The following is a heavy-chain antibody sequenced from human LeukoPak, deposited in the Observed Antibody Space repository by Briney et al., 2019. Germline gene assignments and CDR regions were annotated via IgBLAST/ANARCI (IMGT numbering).Heavy chain of an antibody. J-gene: IGHJ6*03. V-gene: IGHV1-69*05. Sequence: EASVKVSCKASGGTFSSYAISWVRQAPGQGLEWMGGIIPIFGTANYAQKFQGRVTITTDESTSTAYMELSSLRTEDTAVYYCARSLPYYYYYYMDVWGKGTTVTVSS. CDR2: IIPIFGTA. CDR3: ARSLPYYYYYYMDV. CDR1: GGTFSSYA.